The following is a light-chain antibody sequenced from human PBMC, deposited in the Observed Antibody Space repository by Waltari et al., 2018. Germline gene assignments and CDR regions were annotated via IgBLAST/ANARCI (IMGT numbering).Light chain of an antibody. V-gene: IGLV1-47*01. CDR3: ATWDDSLTNYV. J-gene: IGLJ1*01. CDR2: RNY. Sequence: QSVMTQPPSASGTPGQTVTISCSAGTSNIGSHYVYWYQQLPGTAPKLIVYRNYQRPSGVPDRFSGSKSGASASLAISGLQSEDEGDYYCATWDDSLTNYVFGTGTKVTV. CDR1: TSNIGSHY.